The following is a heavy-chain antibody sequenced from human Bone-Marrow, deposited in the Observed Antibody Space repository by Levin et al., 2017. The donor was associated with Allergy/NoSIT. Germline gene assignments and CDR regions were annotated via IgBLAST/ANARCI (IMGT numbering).Heavy chain of an antibody. D-gene: IGHD2-2*01. J-gene: IGHJ6*02. Sequence: GGSLRLSCAASGFIFSSYGMQWVRQAPGKGLQWVALISYDRKKIYYADSVKGRFTISRDDSKNTLFLHMNSLRAEDTAVYFCAKDRSTNYGLDAWGPGTTVTVSS. CDR1: GFIFSSYG. CDR2: ISYDRKKI. CDR3: AKDRSTNYGLDA. V-gene: IGHV3-30*18.